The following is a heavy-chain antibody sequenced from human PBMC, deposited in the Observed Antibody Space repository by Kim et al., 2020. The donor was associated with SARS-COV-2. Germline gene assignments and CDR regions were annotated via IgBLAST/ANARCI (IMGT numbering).Heavy chain of an antibody. D-gene: IGHD6-6*01. J-gene: IGHJ6*02. CDR3: ARQSIAARDYYYYGMDV. CDR2: IYPGDSDT. Sequence: GESLKISCKGSGYSFTSYWIGWVRQMPGKGLEWMGIIYPGDSDTRYSPSFQGQVTISADKSISTAYLQWSSLKASDTAMYYCARQSIAARDYYYYGMDVWGQGTTVTVSS. V-gene: IGHV5-51*01. CDR1: GYSFTSYW.